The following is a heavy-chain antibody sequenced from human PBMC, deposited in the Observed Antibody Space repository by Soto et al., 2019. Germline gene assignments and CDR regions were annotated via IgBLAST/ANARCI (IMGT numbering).Heavy chain of an antibody. J-gene: IGHJ6*02. CDR2: INHSGST. CDR1: GGSFSGYY. CDR3: ARGAAERKLGYCSSTSCYRGGRYYYYGMAV. V-gene: IGHV4-34*01. D-gene: IGHD2-2*02. Sequence: SETLSLTCAVYGGSFSGYYWSWIRQPPGKGLEWIGEINHSGSTNYNPSLKSRVTISVDASKNQFSLKLSSVTAADTAVYYCARGAAERKLGYCSSTSCYRGGRYYYYGMAVWGQGTTVTVSS.